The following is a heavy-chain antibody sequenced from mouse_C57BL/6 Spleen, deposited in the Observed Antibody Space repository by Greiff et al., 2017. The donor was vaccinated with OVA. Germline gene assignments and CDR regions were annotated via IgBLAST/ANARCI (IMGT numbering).Heavy chain of an antibody. CDR1: GYTFTSYW. D-gene: IGHD1-1*01. CDR2: INPSSGYT. J-gene: IGHJ1*03. Sequence: VKLMESGAELAKPGASVKLSCKASGYTFTSYWMHWVKQRPGQGLEWIGYINPSSGYTKYNQKFKDKATLTADKSSSTAYMQLSSLTYEDSAVYYCAHYYGSSYGYFDVWGTGTTVTVSS. V-gene: IGHV1-7*01. CDR3: AHYYGSSYGYFDV.